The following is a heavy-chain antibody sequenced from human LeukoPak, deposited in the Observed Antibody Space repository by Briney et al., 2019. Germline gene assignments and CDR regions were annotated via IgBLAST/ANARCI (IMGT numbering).Heavy chain of an antibody. CDR2: IIPIFGTA. J-gene: IGHJ5*02. D-gene: IGHD3-9*01. V-gene: IGHV1-69*05. CDR1: GYTFTSYG. CDR3: ARDKTIFGPPAWFDP. Sequence: GASVKVSCKASGYTFTSYGISWVRQAPGQGLEWMGRIIPIFGTANYARKFQGRVTITTDESTSTAYMELSSLRSEDTAVYYCARDKTIFGPPAWFDPWGQGTLVTVSS.